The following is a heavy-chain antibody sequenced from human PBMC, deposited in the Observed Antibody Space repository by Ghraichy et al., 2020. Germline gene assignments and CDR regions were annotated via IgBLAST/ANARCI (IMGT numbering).Heavy chain of an antibody. CDR3: ARRPLGRIDY. J-gene: IGHJ4*02. Sequence: SETLSLTCAVYGGSFSGYYWSWIRQPPGKGLEWIGEINHSGSTNYNPSLKSRVTISVDTSKNQFSLKLSSVTAADTAVYYCARRPLGRIDYWGQGTLVTVSS. D-gene: IGHD7-27*01. V-gene: IGHV4-34*01. CDR2: INHSGST. CDR1: GGSFSGYY.